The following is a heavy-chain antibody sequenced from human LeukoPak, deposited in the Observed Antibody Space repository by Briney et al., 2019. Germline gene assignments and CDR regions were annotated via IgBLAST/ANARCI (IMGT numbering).Heavy chain of an antibody. CDR1: GGSFRGYY. Sequence: SETLSLTCAVYGGSFRGYYWSWIRQPPGKGLEWIGEINHSGSTNYNPSLKSRVTISLDTSMKKFSLKLNSVTAADTAVYHCASTERCSTTCPLDYWGQGTLVTVSS. J-gene: IGHJ4*02. D-gene: IGHD2-2*01. CDR2: INHSGST. V-gene: IGHV4-34*01. CDR3: ASTERCSTTCPLDY.